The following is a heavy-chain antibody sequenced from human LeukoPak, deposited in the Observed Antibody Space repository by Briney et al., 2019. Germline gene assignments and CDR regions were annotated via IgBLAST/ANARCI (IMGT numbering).Heavy chain of an antibody. J-gene: IGHJ3*01. CDR2: IYPGDSDT. D-gene: IGHD3-3*01. CDR1: GYSFTNYW. CDR3: AVGVVTSGFDAFDF. V-gene: IGHV5-51*01. Sequence: GESLKISCKASGYSFTNYWIGWVRQMPGKGLEWVGIIYPGDSDTRYTPSLQGQVTMSADKSISTAYLQWSSLKASDTAIYYCAVGVVTSGFDAFDFWGQGTMVTVSS.